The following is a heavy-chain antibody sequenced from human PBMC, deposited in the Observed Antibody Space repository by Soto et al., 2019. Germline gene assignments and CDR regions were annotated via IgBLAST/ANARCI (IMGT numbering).Heavy chain of an antibody. CDR1: GFTVSSNY. V-gene: IGHV3-66*01. J-gene: IGHJ4*02. Sequence: GGSLRLSCAASGFTVSSNYMSWVRQAPGKGLEWVSVIYSGGSTYYADSVKGRFTISRDNSKNTLYLQMNSLRAEDTAVYYCAKVRPGYGDYFDYWGQGTLVTVSS. D-gene: IGHD4-17*01. CDR2: IYSGGST. CDR3: AKVRPGYGDYFDY.